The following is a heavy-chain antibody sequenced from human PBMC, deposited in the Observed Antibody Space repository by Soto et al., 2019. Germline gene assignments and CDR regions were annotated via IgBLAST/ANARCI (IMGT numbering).Heavy chain of an antibody. CDR3: ARARKATYITGGFDS. CDR2: IYYDGST. V-gene: IGHV4-31*02. D-gene: IGHD3-3*01. CDR1: GGSISRGGFY. J-gene: IGHJ4*02. Sequence: SETLSLTCTVSGGSISRGGFYWGWIRQHPGKGLEWIGYIYYDGSTYHNPSLKSRVTMSSDTSKNQFSLKVASVTATDTAVYYCARARKATYITGGFDSWGQGTLVTVSS.